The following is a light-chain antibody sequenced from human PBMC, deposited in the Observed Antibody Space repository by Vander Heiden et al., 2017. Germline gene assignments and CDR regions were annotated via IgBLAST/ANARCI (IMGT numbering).Light chain of an antibody. Sequence: DIQMTQSPSSLSASVGDRVTITCQASQDISNYLNWYQQKPGKAPKLLIYDASNFETGVPSRFSGSGSGTDFTFTISILQPEDIATYYCHQDDNLPLTFGGGTKVEIK. V-gene: IGKV1-33*01. CDR2: DAS. CDR1: QDISNY. J-gene: IGKJ4*01. CDR3: HQDDNLPLT.